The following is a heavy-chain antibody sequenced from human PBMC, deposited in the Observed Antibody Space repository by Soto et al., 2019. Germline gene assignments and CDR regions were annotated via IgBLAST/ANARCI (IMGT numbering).Heavy chain of an antibody. V-gene: IGHV1-8*01. CDR3: ARVANRKQWLGYYYYYGMDV. D-gene: IGHD6-19*01. CDR2: MNPNSGNT. J-gene: IGHJ6*02. Sequence: QVQLVQSGAEVKKPGASVKVSCKASGYTFTSYDINWVRQATGQGLEWMGWMNPNSGNTGYAQKFQGRVTMTRNTSISTAYMELSSLRSEDTAVYYCARVANRKQWLGYYYYYGMDVWGQGTTVTVSS. CDR1: GYTFTSYD.